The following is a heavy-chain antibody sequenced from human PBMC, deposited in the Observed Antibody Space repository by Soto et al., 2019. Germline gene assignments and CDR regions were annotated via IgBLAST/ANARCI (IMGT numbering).Heavy chain of an antibody. CDR2: IIPIFGTA. D-gene: IGHD6-13*01. J-gene: IGHJ4*02. CDR3: ATGSRYSSSWYTPYYFDY. CDR1: GGTFSSYA. V-gene: IGHV1-69*01. Sequence: QVQLVQSGAEVKKPGSSVKVSCKASGGTFSSYAISWVRQAPGQGLEWMGGIIPIFGTANYAQKFQGRVKITADESTSTAYMELSSLRSEDTAVYYCATGSRYSSSWYTPYYFDYWGQGTLVTVSS.